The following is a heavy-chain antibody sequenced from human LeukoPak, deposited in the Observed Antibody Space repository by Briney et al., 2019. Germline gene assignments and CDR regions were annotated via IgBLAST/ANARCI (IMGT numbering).Heavy chain of an antibody. CDR3: ARVDIVGANFDY. Sequence: GGSLRLSCAASGFTFSSYGMHWVRQAPGTGLEWVAVIWYDGSNKCYADSVKGRFTISRDNSKNTLYLQMNSLRAEDTAVYYCARVDIVGANFDYWGQGTLVTVSS. V-gene: IGHV3-33*01. CDR2: IWYDGSNK. J-gene: IGHJ4*02. D-gene: IGHD1-26*01. CDR1: GFTFSSYG.